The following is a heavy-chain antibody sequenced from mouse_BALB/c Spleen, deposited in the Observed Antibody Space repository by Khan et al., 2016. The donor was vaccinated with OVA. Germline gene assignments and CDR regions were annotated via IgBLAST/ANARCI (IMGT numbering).Heavy chain of an antibody. V-gene: IGHV1S81*02. D-gene: IGHD3-2*01. Sequence: VQLQESGAELVKPGASVKLSYKASGYTFTSYYMYWLKQRPGQGLEWIGEINPSNGGTNFNEKFKSKATLTVDKSSSPAYMQLSSLTSEDSAVEYCTRRGTARATLWFAYWGQGTLVTVSA. CDR2: INPSNGGT. CDR1: GYTFTSYY. J-gene: IGHJ3*01. CDR3: TRRGTARATLWFAY.